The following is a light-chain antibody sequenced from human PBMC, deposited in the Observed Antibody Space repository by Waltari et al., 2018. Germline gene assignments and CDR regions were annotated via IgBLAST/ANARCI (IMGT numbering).Light chain of an antibody. CDR3: SSQSTKNGVI. CDR1: SSGVGGDES. V-gene: IGLV2-14*03. Sequence: QSALTQPASVSGSPGQSITISCTGSSSGVGGDESVSWSEAHPGQAPKVIIYDVNKRPSGVSDRFSGSKSGNTASLTISGLQAEDEATFYCSSQSTKNGVIFGGGTKVTVL. J-gene: IGLJ2*01. CDR2: DVN.